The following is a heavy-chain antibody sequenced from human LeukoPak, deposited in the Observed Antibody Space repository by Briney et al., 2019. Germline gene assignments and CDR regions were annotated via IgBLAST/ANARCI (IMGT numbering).Heavy chain of an antibody. CDR1: GGSFSGYY. Sequence: SETLSLTCAAYGGSFSGYYWSWIRQPPGKGLEWIGEINHSGSTNYNPSLKSRVTISVDTSKNQFPLKLSSVTAADTAVYYCARLNDYGDYYGMDVWGQGTTVTVSS. V-gene: IGHV4-34*01. CDR2: INHSGST. D-gene: IGHD4-17*01. CDR3: ARLNDYGDYYGMDV. J-gene: IGHJ6*02.